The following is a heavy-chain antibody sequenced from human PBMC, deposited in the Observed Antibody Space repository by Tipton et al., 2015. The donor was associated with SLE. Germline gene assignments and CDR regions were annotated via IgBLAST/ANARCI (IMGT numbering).Heavy chain of an antibody. D-gene: IGHD6-13*01. V-gene: IGHV1-8*01. J-gene: IGHJ6*02. CDR2: MNPNSGNT. CDR1: GYTFTNYG. Sequence: QSGAEVKKTGASVKVSCKASGYTFTNYGINWVRQATGQGLEWMGWMNPNSGNTGYAQKFQGRVTMTRNTSISTAYMELSSLRSEDTAVYYCARVWGYSSPHVNYGMDVWGQGTTVTVSS. CDR3: ARVWGYSSPHVNYGMDV.